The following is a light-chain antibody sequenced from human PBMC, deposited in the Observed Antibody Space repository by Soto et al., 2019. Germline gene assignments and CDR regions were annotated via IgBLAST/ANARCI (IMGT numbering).Light chain of an antibody. CDR3: QQYNTWPIT. V-gene: IGKV3-15*01. CDR2: RAS. CDR1: QSVSDN. J-gene: IGKJ5*01. Sequence: EEVMTQSPDTLYVSPGERVTLSCRASQSVSDNLAWYQQKPGQGPRLLVYRASTRTLGIPARFSGSESGTEFTLTIRSLQSEDFAVYYCQQYNTWPITFGQGTRLEIK.